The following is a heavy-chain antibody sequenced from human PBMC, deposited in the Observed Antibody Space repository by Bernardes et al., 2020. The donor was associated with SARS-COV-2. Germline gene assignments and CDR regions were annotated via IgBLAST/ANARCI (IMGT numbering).Heavy chain of an antibody. J-gene: IGHJ3*02. Sequence: SETLSLTCAVYGGSFSGYYWSWIRQPPGKGLEWIGEINHSGSTNYNPSLKSRVTISVDTSKNQFSLKLSSVTAADTAVYYCARDRLGPEKKKYSSVSGAFDIWGQGTMVTVSS. CDR1: GGSFSGYY. D-gene: IGHD6-19*01. V-gene: IGHV4-34*01. CDR3: ARDRLGPEKKKYSSVSGAFDI. CDR2: INHSGST.